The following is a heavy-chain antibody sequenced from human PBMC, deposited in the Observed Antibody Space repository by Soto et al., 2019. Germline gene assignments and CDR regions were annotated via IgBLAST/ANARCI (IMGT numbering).Heavy chain of an antibody. CDR3: AKEALKYSSSWLGLRYYFDY. CDR1: AFTFSGYA. D-gene: IGHD6-13*01. Sequence: GGSRRRSCAASAFTFSGYAMSWVRRAPVKALAWVSAIRGSRGSTYSADSVTGRITISRENSNNTLHLQLNSLRAEDTAVYYCAKEALKYSSSWLGLRYYFDYCGQGTLVTVSS. CDR2: IRGSRGST. V-gene: IGHV3-23*01. J-gene: IGHJ4*02.